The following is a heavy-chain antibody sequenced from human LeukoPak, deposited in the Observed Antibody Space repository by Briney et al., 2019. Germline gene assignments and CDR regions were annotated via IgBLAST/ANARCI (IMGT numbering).Heavy chain of an antibody. CDR2: IKQDGSEK. J-gene: IGHJ4*02. D-gene: IGHD3-22*01. Sequence: GGSLRLSCAASGFTFSSYWMSWVRQAPGKGLEWVANIKQDGSEKYYVDSVKGRFTISRDNAKNSLYLQMNSLRAEDTAVYYCARDVSYGYYYAYYFDYWGQGTPVTVSS. V-gene: IGHV3-7*01. CDR1: GFTFSSYW. CDR3: ARDVSYGYYYAYYFDY.